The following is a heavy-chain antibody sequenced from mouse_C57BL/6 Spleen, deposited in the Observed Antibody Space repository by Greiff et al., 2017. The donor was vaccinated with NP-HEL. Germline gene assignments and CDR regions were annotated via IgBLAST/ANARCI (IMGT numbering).Heavy chain of an antibody. D-gene: IGHD1-1*01. CDR1: GFNIKDYY. Sequence: EVQLQQSGAELVRPGASVKLSCTASGFNIKDYYMHWVKQRPEQGLEWIGGIDPEDGDTEYAPKFQGKATMTADTSSNTAYLQLSSLTSEDTAVYYCTRGIYYGSSYRIAYWGQGTLVTVSA. CDR3: TRGIYYGSSYRIAY. V-gene: IGHV14-1*01. CDR2: IDPEDGDT. J-gene: IGHJ3*01.